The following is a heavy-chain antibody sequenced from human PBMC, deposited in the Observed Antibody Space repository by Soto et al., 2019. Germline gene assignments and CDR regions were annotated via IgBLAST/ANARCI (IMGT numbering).Heavy chain of an antibody. CDR2: IYYSGST. V-gene: IGHV4-59*01. CDR3: ARGRKVRGVIWD. J-gene: IGHJ4*02. D-gene: IGHD3-10*01. CDR1: GGSISSYY. Sequence: SETLSLTCTVSGGSISSYYWSWIRQPPGKGLEWIGYIYYSGSTNYNPSLKSRVTISVDTSKNQFSLKLSSVTAADTAVYDCARGRKVRGVIWDWGQGTLVPVSS.